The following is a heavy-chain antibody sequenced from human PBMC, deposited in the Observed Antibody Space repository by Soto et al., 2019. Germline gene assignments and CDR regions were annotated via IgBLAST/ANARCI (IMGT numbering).Heavy chain of an antibody. J-gene: IGHJ4*02. D-gene: IGHD3-16*01. CDR2: INWIGGST. V-gene: IGHV3-20*04. CDR1: GFSCVAHA. CDR3: ARHGGTPDLYFDY. Sequence: PGGSMRISCAATGFSCVAHASSWVRQAPGKGLEWVSAINWIGGSTNYADSMKGRFTISRDNAKNSLYLQMSSLRAEDTALYYCARHGGTPDLYFDYWGQGT.